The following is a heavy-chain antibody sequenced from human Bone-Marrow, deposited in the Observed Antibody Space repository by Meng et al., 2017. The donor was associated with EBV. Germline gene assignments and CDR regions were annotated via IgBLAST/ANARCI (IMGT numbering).Heavy chain of an antibody. J-gene: IGHJ4*02. D-gene: IGHD2-21*01. CDR3: ARERSILPYY. V-gene: IGHV3-30-3*01. CDR1: GFTFSSYA. CDR2: ISYDGSNK. Sequence: QVQLVESXXGXVXXGGXLILSCAASGFTFSSYAMHWVRQAPGKGLEWVAVISYDGSNKYYADSVKGRFTISRDNSKNTLYLQMNSLRAEDTAVYYCARERSILPYYWGQGTLVTVSS.